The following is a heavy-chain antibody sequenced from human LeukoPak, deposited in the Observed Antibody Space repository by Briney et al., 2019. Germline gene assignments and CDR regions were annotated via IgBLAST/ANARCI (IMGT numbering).Heavy chain of an antibody. Sequence: GASVKVSCKASGYTFTGYFMHRVRQAPGQGLEWMEWINPNNGGTNYAQKFHVWVTMTRDTSISTAYMDLSRLRSDDTAVYYCARWAAWYYDSSGYYSDYWGQGTLVTVSS. CDR1: GYTFTGYF. D-gene: IGHD3-22*01. V-gene: IGHV1-2*04. CDR2: INPNNGGT. J-gene: IGHJ4*02. CDR3: ARWAAWYYDSSGYYSDY.